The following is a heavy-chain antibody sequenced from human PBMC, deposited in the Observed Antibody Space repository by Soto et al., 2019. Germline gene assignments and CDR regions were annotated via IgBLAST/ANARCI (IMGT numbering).Heavy chain of an antibody. CDR2: ISYDGSNK. D-gene: IGHD6-13*01. Sequence: GGSLRLSCAASGLTFSSYGMHWVRQAPGKGLEWVAVISYDGSNKYYADSVKGRFTISRDNSKNTLYLQMNSLRAEDTAIYYCAKDLSSTGSSWLYYYYHGMDVWGQGTTVTVSS. CDR3: AKDLSSTGSSWLYYYYHGMDV. CDR1: GLTFSSYG. V-gene: IGHV3-30*18. J-gene: IGHJ6*02.